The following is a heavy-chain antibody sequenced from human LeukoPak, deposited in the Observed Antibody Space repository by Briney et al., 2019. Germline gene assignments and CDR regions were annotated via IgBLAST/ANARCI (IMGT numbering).Heavy chain of an antibody. V-gene: IGHV1-69*01. J-gene: IGHJ6*02. CDR3: ARDRGIAVAGTTYYSGMDV. Sequence: ASVRVSCKASGGTFSSYAISWVRQAPGQGLEWMGGIIPIVGTANYAQKFQGRVTITADESTSTAYMELSSLRSEDTAVYYCARDRGIAVAGTTYYSGMDVWGQGTTVTVSS. CDR2: IIPIVGTA. D-gene: IGHD6-19*01. CDR1: GGTFSSYA.